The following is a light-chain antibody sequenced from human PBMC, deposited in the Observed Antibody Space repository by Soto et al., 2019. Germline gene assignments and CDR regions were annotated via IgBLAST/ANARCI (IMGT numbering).Light chain of an antibody. CDR3: QTWGTGPWV. Sequence: QPVLTQSPSASASLGASVKLTCTLSSGHSSYAIAWHQQQPEKGPRYLMKLNSDGSHSKGDGTPDRFSGSSSGAERYLTIARLQSEDEADYYCQTWGTGPWVFGGGTKLTVL. V-gene: IGLV4-69*01. CDR1: SGHSSYA. CDR2: LNSDGSH. J-gene: IGLJ3*02.